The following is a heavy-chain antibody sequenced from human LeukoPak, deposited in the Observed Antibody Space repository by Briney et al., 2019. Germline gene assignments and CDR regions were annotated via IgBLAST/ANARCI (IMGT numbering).Heavy chain of an antibody. V-gene: IGHV3-7*03. CDR3: TTSPVPGIDY. J-gene: IGHJ4*02. CDR1: GFTFSTYW. D-gene: IGHD6-19*01. CDR2: IKQDGNQN. Sequence: PGGSLRLSCVASGFTFSTYWMTWVRQAPGKGLEWVANIKQDGNQNYYVDSVRGRFTISRDNSKNSLYLQMSSLRTEDTAMYYCTTSPVPGIDYWGQGIQVTVSS.